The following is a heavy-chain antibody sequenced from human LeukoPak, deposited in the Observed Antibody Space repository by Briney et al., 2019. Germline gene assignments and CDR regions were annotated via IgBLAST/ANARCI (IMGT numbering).Heavy chain of an antibody. Sequence: PGGSLRLSCAASGFTFSSCSMNWVRQAPGKGLEWVSYISSSSSTIYYADSVKGRFTVSRDNAKNTLFLQMNSLRTEDTAIYHCARGGNWGYFDYWGQGTLVTVSS. CDR1: GFTFSSCS. D-gene: IGHD7-27*01. V-gene: IGHV3-48*01. CDR2: ISSSSSTI. J-gene: IGHJ4*02. CDR3: ARGGNWGYFDY.